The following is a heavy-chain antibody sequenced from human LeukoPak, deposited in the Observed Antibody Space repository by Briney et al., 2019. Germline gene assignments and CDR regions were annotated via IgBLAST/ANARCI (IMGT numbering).Heavy chain of an antibody. J-gene: IGHJ4*02. V-gene: IGHV3-30-3*01. CDR1: GFTFSSYA. CDR3: ARANGATTLYYFDY. CDR2: IPYDGSNK. D-gene: IGHD4-17*01. Sequence: GWSLRLSCAASGFTFSSYAMHWVRQAPGKGLEWVAVIPYDGSNKYYADSVKGRFTISRDNSKNTLYLQMNSLRAEDTAVYYYARANGATTLYYFDYWGQGTLVTVSS.